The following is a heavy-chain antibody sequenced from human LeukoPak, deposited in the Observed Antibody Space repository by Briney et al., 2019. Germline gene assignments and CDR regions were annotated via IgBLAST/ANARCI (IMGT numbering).Heavy chain of an antibody. D-gene: IGHD3-9*01. CDR1: GFTFSSYG. J-gene: IGHJ4*02. V-gene: IGHV3-30*02. CDR2: IRYDGSNK. Sequence: PGGSLRLSCAASGFTFSSYGMHWVRQAPGKGLEWVAFIRYDGSNKYYADSVKGRFTISRDNSKNTLYLQMNSLGAEDTAVYYCAKISWRLTDFDYWGQGTLVTVSS. CDR3: AKISWRLTDFDY.